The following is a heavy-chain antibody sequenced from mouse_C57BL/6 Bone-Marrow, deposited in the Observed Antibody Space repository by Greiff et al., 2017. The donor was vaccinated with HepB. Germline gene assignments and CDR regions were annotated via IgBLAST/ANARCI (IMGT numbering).Heavy chain of an antibody. CDR2: IDPENGDT. V-gene: IGHV14-4*01. D-gene: IGHD2-4*01. Sequence: EVKLVESGAELVRPGASVKLSCTASGFNIKDDYMHWVKQRPEQGLEWIGWIDPENGDTEYASKFQGKATITADTSSNTAYLQLSRLTSEDTAVYYCTFYDYDGYFDVWGTGTTVTVSS. J-gene: IGHJ1*03. CDR3: TFYDYDGYFDV. CDR1: GFNIKDDY.